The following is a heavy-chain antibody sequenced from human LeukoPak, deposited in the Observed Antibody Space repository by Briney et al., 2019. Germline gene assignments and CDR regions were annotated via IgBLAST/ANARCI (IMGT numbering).Heavy chain of an antibody. V-gene: IGHV1-69*05. CDR3: SYDSSGYYRGSFDI. D-gene: IGHD3-22*01. Sequence: ASVKVSCKASGGTFSSYAISWVRQAPGQGLDCMGGIIPIFGTANYAQKFQGRVTITTDESTSTAYMELGSLRSEDTAVYYCSYDSSGYYRGSFDIWGQGTMVTVSS. CDR1: GGTFSSYA. CDR2: IIPIFGTA. J-gene: IGHJ3*02.